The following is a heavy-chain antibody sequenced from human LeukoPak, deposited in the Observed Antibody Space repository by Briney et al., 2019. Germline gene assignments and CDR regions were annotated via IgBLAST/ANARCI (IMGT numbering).Heavy chain of an antibody. V-gene: IGHV3-23*01. Sequence: GGSLRLSCAASGFTFSSSAMSWVRQAPGKGLEWVSAISNNGGYTYYADSVQGRFTISRDNSKSTLCLQMNSLRAEDTAVYYCAKFRRGAVPDYWGQGTLVTVSS. J-gene: IGHJ4*02. D-gene: IGHD6-19*01. CDR3: AKFRRGAVPDY. CDR2: ISNNGGYT. CDR1: GFTFSSSA.